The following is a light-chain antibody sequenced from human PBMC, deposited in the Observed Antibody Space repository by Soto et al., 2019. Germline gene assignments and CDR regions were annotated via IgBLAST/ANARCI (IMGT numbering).Light chain of an antibody. CDR3: SSQV. V-gene: IGLV2-14*01. Sequence: QSALTQPASVSGSPGQSITISCTGTSSDVGGYNYVSWYQQHPGKAPKLMIYEVSNRPSGVSNRFSGSKSGNTASLTISGLQAEDEADYYCSSQVFDGGTKLTVL. CDR1: SSDVGGYNY. J-gene: IGLJ2*01. CDR2: EVS.